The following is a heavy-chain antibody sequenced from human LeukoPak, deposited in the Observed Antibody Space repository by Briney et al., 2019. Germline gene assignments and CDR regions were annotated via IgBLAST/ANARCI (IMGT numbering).Heavy chain of an antibody. D-gene: IGHD2-2*01. V-gene: IGHV3-7*01. CDR3: ARDPVVSSSTSPYYFDY. CDR1: GFTFSTFW. CDR2: INQDGSEK. Sequence: GGSLRLSCAASGFTFSTFWLSWVRQAPGKGLEWVANINQDGSEKYYVDSMKGRFTVSRDNAKNSLYLQMNSLRAEDTAVYYCARDPVVSSSTSPYYFDYWGQGTLDTVSS. J-gene: IGHJ4*02.